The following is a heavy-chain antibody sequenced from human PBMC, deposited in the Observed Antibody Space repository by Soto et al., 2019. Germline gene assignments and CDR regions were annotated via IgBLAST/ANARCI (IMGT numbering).Heavy chain of an antibody. CDR2: IKQDGSEK. J-gene: IGHJ6*02. CDR1: GFTFSSYW. V-gene: IGHV3-7*05. Sequence: EVQLVESGGGLVQPGGSLRLSCAASGFTFSSYWMSWVRQAPGKGLEWVANIKQDGSEKYYVDSVKGRFTISRDNAKNSLYLQMNSLRAEDTAVYYCARDGDPLNYYYYYGMDVWGQGTTVTVSS. D-gene: IGHD2-21*02. CDR3: ARDGDPLNYYYYYGMDV.